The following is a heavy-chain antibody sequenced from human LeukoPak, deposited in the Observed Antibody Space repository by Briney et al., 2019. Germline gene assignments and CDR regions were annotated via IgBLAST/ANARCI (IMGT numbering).Heavy chain of an antibody. CDR2: ISAYNGNT. CDR3: ARQGRNYDFWSGYPDTSWFDP. D-gene: IGHD3-3*01. J-gene: IGHJ5*02. Sequence: ASVKVSCKASGYTFTSYGISWVRQAPGQGLEWMGWISAYNGNTNYAQKLQGRVTMTTDTSTSTAYMELRSLRSDDTAVYYCARQGRNYDFWSGYPDTSWFDPWGEKTLVTVSS. V-gene: IGHV1-18*01. CDR1: GYTFTSYG.